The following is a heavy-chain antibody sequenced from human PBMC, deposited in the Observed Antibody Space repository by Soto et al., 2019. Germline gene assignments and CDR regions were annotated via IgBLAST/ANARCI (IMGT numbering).Heavy chain of an antibody. CDR1: GFTFSSYG. V-gene: IGHV3-30*18. Sequence: QVQLVESGGGVVQPGRSLRLSCAASGFTFSSYGMHWVRQAPGKGLEWVAVISYDGSNKYYADSVKGRFTISRDNSKNTLYLQMNSLSAEDTAVYYCAKGSSSSWLTYYFDYWGQGTLVTVSS. D-gene: IGHD6-6*01. CDR2: ISYDGSNK. CDR3: AKGSSSSWLTYYFDY. J-gene: IGHJ4*02.